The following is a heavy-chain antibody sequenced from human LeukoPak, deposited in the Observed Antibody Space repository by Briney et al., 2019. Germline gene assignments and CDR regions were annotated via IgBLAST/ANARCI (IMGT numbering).Heavy chain of an antibody. J-gene: IGHJ4*02. CDR2: ISWNSGSI. D-gene: IGHD3-10*01. V-gene: IGHV3-9*01. CDR1: GFTFDDYA. Sequence: GGSLRLSCAASGFTFDDYAMHWVRQAPGKGLEWVSGISWNSGSIGYADSVKGRFTISRDNAKNSLYLQMNSLRAEDTALYYCAKDNYGSGLDYWGQGTLVTVSS. CDR3: AKDNYGSGLDY.